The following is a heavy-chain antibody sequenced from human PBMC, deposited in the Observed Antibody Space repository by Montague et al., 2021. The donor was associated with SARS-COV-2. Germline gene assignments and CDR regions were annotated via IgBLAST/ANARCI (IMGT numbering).Heavy chain of an antibody. V-gene: IGHV4-4*02. CDR1: GDSITGSDNW. Sequence: SETLSLTCVVSGDSITGSDNWWSWVRQPPGKGLEWIGEIYHTGSTNFNPSLTSRVTISIDESKNQFSLKLRSVTAADTAIYYCVANGYYSLAFWGQGTLVTVSS. CDR2: IYHTGST. CDR3: VANGYYSLAF. J-gene: IGHJ4*02. D-gene: IGHD3-22*01.